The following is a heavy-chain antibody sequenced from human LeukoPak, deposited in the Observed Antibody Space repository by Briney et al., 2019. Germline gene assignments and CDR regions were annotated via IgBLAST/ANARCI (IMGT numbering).Heavy chain of an antibody. D-gene: IGHD5/OR15-5a*01. J-gene: IGHJ4*02. V-gene: IGHV3-11*05. CDR2: ISATTGYT. Sequence: GGSLRLSCAASGXTFSDYYMSWIRQAPGKGLEWVSYISATTGYTNYADSVKGRFTISRDNAKNSLYLQMNTLRAEDTAVYYRARDPQNSVYTYSDFWGQGTLVTVPS. CDR1: GXTFSDYY. CDR3: ARDPQNSVYTYSDF.